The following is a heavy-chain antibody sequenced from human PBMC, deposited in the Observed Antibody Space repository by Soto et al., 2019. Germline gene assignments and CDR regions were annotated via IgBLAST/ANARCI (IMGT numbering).Heavy chain of an antibody. V-gene: IGHV4-61*08. CDR1: GGSISSGGYY. CDR3: ASFGFWSVYYSPEYFDY. J-gene: IGHJ4*02. D-gene: IGHD3-3*01. CDR2: IYYSGST. Sequence: PSETLSLTCTVSGGSISSGGYYWSWIRQHPGKGLEWIGYIYYSGSTNYNPSLKSRVTISVDTSKNQFSLKLSSVTAADTAVYYCASFGFWSVYYSPEYFDYGGQGPLVTVSS.